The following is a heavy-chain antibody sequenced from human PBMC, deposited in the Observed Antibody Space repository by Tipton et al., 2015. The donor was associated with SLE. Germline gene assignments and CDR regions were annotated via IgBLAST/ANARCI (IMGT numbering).Heavy chain of an antibody. CDR1: GDSISSSSYY. CDR3: AREGRWAGGNNWFAH. Sequence: TLSLTCIVSGDSISSSSYYWSWIRQPPGKGLEWIGYVYFSGLTNYSPSLKSRVSMSVDTSKKQLSLTLTSVTAADTAVYYCAREGRWAGGNNWFAHWGQGTLVSVSS. D-gene: IGHD5-24*01. V-gene: IGHV4-61*01. J-gene: IGHJ5*02. CDR2: VYFSGLT.